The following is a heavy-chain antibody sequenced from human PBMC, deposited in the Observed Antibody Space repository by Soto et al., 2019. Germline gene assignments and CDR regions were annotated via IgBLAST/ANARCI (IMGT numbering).Heavy chain of an antibody. CDR3: ASLAYYYDSSGYYYVRDNDAFDI. Sequence: GGSLRLSCAASGFTFSSYAMSWVRQAPGKGLEWVSAISGSGGSTYYADSVKGRFTISRDNSKNTLYLQMKSLRAEDTAVYYCASLAYYYDSSGYYYVRDNDAFDIWGQGTMVTVSS. D-gene: IGHD3-22*01. V-gene: IGHV3-23*01. CDR2: ISGSGGST. CDR1: GFTFSSYA. J-gene: IGHJ3*02.